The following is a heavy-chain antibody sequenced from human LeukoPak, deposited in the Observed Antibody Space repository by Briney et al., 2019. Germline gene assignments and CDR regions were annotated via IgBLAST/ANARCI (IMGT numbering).Heavy chain of an antibody. D-gene: IGHD6-19*01. V-gene: IGHV3-23*01. CDR1: GFTFSSYA. CDR2: ISGSGGST. J-gene: IGHJ4*02. CDR3: ARDGSGWYSDS. Sequence: GGCLRLSCAASGFTFSSYAMSWVRQAPGKGLEWVSAISGSGGSTYYADSVKGRFTISRDNSKNTLYLQMNSLRAEDTALYHCARDGSGWYSDSWGQGTLVTVSS.